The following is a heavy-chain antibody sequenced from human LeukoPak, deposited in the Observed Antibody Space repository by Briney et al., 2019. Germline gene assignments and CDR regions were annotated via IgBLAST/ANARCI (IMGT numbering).Heavy chain of an antibody. CDR2: INPSGGST. Sequence: GASVKVSCKASGYTFTSYYMHWVRQAPGQGLEWMGIINPSGGSTSYAQKFQGRVTMTRDTSTSTVYKELSSLRSEDTAVYYCARAAGYCSSTSCYKGDSYFDYWGQGTLVTVSS. CDR3: ARAAGYCSSTSCYKGDSYFDY. J-gene: IGHJ4*02. V-gene: IGHV1-46*01. D-gene: IGHD2-2*02. CDR1: GYTFTSYY.